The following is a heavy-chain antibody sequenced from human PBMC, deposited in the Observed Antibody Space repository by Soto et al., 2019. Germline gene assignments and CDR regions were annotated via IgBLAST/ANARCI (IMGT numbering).Heavy chain of an antibody. CDR1: GGTFSIYA. CDR3: ARGGTVVVPAAMNSLGY. CDR2: IIPIFGTA. D-gene: IGHD2-2*01. Sequence: ASVKVSCKASGGTFSIYAISWVRQAPGEGLEWMGGIIPIFGTANYAQKFQGRVTITGDKSTSTAYMELSSLRSEDTAVYYCARGGTVVVPAAMNSLGYWGQGTLVTVSS. J-gene: IGHJ4*02. V-gene: IGHV1-69*06.